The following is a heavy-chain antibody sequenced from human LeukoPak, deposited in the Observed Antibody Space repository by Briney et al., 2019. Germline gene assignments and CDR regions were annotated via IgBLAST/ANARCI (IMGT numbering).Heavy chain of an antibody. D-gene: IGHD2-15*01. V-gene: IGHV4-34*01. J-gene: IGHJ4*02. CDR2: INHSGST. CDR1: GGSFSGYY. Sequence: SETLSLTCAVYGGSFSGYYWSWIRQPPGKGLEWIGEINHSGSTNYNPSLKSRVTISVDTSKNQFSLKLSSVTAADTAVYYCARGLSSGSRGLGYWGQGTLVTVSS. CDR3: ARGLSSGSRGLGY.